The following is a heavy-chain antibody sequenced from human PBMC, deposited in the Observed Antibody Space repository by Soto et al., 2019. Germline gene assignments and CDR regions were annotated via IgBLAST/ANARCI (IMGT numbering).Heavy chain of an antibody. Sequence: GWSLRLSCAASGFTFSSYSMNWVRQAPGKGLEWVSSISSSSSYIYYADSVKGRFTISRDNAKNSLYLQMNNLRAEDTAVYYCAKKYYSGSESYVFYFDSWGQGTLVTISS. J-gene: IGHJ4*02. V-gene: IGHV3-21*04. D-gene: IGHD3-10*01. CDR2: ISSSSSYI. CDR3: AKKYYSGSESYVFYFDS. CDR1: GFTFSSYS.